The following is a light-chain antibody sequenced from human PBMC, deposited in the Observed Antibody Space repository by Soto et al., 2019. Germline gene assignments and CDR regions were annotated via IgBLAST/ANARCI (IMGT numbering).Light chain of an antibody. CDR3: QSYDISLSGHVV. CDR1: SSNIGAGYD. J-gene: IGLJ2*01. V-gene: IGLV1-40*01. CDR2: GNN. Sequence: QSVLTQPPSVSGAPGQRVTISGTGSSSNIGAGYDVHWYQQLPGTAPKLLIYGNNNRPSGVPDRFSGSKSGTSASLAITGLQAEDEADYYCQSYDISLSGHVVFGGGTKLTVL.